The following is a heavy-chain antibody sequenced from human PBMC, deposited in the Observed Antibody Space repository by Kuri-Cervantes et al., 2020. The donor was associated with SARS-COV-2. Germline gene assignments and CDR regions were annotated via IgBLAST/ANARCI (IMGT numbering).Heavy chain of an antibody. Sequence: GESLKISCAASGFTFSSYSMNWVRQAPGKGLEWVSYISSSGSTIYYADSVKGRFTISRDNAKNSLYLQMNSLRAEDTAVYYCARVEGISLDYWGQGTLVTVSS. D-gene: IGHD3-3*01. CDR3: ARVEGISLDY. V-gene: IGHV3-48*01. J-gene: IGHJ4*02. CDR2: ISSSGSTI. CDR1: GFTFSSYS.